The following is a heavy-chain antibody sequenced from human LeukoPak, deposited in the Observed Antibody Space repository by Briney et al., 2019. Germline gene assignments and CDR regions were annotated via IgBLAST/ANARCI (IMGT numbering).Heavy chain of an antibody. CDR1: GLSFSSYA. V-gene: IGHV3-64*01. CDR2: ISSNGSST. J-gene: IGHJ5*02. CDR3: AREATVSTLIKIYYWFDP. D-gene: IGHD4-17*01. Sequence: PGGSQTLSHPPSGLSFSSYAMQWANHARGEGLEYVSAISSNGSSTCYANSVKGRFTISRDNSKNTLYLQMGSLRAEDMAVYYCAREATVSTLIKIYYWFDPGGQGTLVTVSS.